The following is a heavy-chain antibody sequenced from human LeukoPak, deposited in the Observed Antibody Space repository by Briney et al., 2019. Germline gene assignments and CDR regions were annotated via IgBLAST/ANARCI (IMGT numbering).Heavy chain of an antibody. Sequence: ASVKVSCKASGYTFTGYYMHWVRQTPGQGLEWMGWINPNSGGTNYAQKFQGWVTMTRDTSISTAYMELSRLRSDDTAVYYCARELGYSSGWAVDYWGQGTLVTVSS. CDR2: INPNSGGT. V-gene: IGHV1-2*04. J-gene: IGHJ4*02. CDR1: GYTFTGYY. CDR3: ARELGYSSGWAVDY. D-gene: IGHD6-19*01.